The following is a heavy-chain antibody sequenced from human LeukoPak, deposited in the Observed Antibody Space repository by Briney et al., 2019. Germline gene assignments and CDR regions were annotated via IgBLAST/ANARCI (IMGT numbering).Heavy chain of an antibody. Sequence: ASVRVSCKASGYTFTGYYMHWVRQAPGQGLEWMGWINPNSGGTNYAQKFQGRVTMTRDTSISTAYMELSRLRAEDTAVYYCARATKQLGYFWGQGTLVTVSS. D-gene: IGHD6-13*01. CDR1: GYTFTGYY. CDR2: INPNSGGT. J-gene: IGHJ4*02. V-gene: IGHV1-2*02. CDR3: ARATKQLGYF.